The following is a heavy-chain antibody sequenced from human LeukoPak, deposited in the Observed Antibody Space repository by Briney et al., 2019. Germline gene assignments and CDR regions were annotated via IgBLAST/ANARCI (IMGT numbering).Heavy chain of an antibody. V-gene: IGHV4-30-2*03. CDR3: ATDQLFYGDSRGY. CDR2: IYYSGST. Sequence: PSETLSLTCAVSGGSISSGGYSWSWIRQPPGKGLEWIGYIYYSGSTYYNPSLKSRVTISVDTSKNQLSLKLSSVTAADTAVYYCATDQLFYGDSRGYWGQGTLVTVSS. CDR1: GGSISSGGYS. J-gene: IGHJ4*02. D-gene: IGHD4-17*01.